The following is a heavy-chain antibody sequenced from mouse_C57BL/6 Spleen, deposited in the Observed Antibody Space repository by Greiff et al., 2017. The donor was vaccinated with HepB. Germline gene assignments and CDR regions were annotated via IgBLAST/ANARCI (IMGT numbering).Heavy chain of an antibody. CDR2: INPSSGYT. CDR1: GYTFTSYW. D-gene: IGHD2-3*01. J-gene: IGHJ3*01. Sequence: VQLQQSGAELAKPGASVKLSCKASGYTFTSYWMHWVKQRPGQGLEWIGYINPSSGYTKYKQKFKDKATLTADKSSITAYRQLSSLTYEDSAVYDWARRGDCYYFLYWGQGTLVTVSA. V-gene: IGHV1-7*01. CDR3: ARRGDCYYFLY.